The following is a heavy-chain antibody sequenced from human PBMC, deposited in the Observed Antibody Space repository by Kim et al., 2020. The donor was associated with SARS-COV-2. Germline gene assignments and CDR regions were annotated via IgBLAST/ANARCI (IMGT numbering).Heavy chain of an antibody. D-gene: IGHD2-21*02. J-gene: IGHJ5*02. V-gene: IGHV4-31*02. Sequence: SRVTISVDTSKNQFSLKLSSVTAADTAVYYCARARGAYCGGDCYSNWFDPWGQGTLVTVSS. CDR3: ARARGAYCGGDCYSNWFDP.